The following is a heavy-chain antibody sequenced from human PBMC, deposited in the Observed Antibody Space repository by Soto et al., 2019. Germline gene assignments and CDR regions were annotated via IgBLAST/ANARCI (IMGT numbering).Heavy chain of an antibody. D-gene: IGHD2-8*01. J-gene: IGHJ4*02. CDR3: ARVRINGGDGYFVH. V-gene: IGHV5-51*01. CDR2: IYPDDSDT. CDR1: GYSFTSYW. Sequence: PGESLKISCKTSGYSFTSYWIGWVRQMPGKGLEWMGMIYPDDSDTRYSPSFQGQVTISVDKSIYTAYLQWSSLKASDSAMYYCARVRINGGDGYFVHWGQGSLGTVSS.